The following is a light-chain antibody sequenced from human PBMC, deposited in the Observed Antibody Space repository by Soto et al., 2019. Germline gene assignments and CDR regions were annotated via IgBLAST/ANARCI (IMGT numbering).Light chain of an antibody. V-gene: IGLV1-40*01. CDR2: GNS. Sequence: QSVLTQPPSVSGAPGQRVTISCTGSSSNIGAGSDVPWYQQLPGTAPKLLIYGNSNRPSGVPDRFSGSKSGTSASLAITGLQAEDEADYYCQSYDSSLSGHVVFGGGTKLTVL. J-gene: IGLJ2*01. CDR3: QSYDSSLSGHVV. CDR1: SSNIGAGSD.